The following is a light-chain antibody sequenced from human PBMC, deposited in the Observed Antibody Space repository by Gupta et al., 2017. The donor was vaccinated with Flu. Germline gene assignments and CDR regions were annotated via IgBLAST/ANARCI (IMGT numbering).Light chain of an antibody. CDR2: MAS. J-gene: IGKJ1*01. V-gene: IGKV1-5*03. CDR1: QSISSW. Sequence: GDRVTITGRASQSISSWLAWYQQKPGKPLKLLIYMASTLETGVPSRFAGSGSGTEFTLTISSLQPDDFATYYCQEYNRYSWTFGQGTKVEIK. CDR3: QEYNRYSWT.